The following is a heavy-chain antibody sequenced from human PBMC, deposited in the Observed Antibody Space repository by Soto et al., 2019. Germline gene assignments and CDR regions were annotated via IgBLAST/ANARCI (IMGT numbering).Heavy chain of an antibody. Sequence: GASVKVSCKASGGTFSRYTISWVRQAPGQGLEWMGRIIPILGIANYAQKFQGRVTITADKSTSTAYMELSSLRSEDTAVYYCASAWMEYYFDYWGQGTLVTVSS. J-gene: IGHJ4*02. CDR1: GGTFSRYT. D-gene: IGHD3-3*01. V-gene: IGHV1-69*02. CDR2: IIPILGIA. CDR3: ASAWMEYYFDY.